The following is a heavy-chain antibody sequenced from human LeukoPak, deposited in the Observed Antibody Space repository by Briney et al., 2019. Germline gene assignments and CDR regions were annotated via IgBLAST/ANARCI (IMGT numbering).Heavy chain of an antibody. CDR3: AKGTGVTMIRGVCAFDI. V-gene: IGHV3-23*01. CDR2: ISGTGSNT. D-gene: IGHD3-10*01. J-gene: IGHJ3*02. Sequence: PGGSLRLSCAASGFTFSNYAMSWVRQAPGKGLEWLSGISGTGSNTYDADSVKGRFIISRDNPKNTLYFQMNSLRADDTAVYYCAKGTGVTMIRGVCAFDIWGQGTMVTVSS. CDR1: GFTFSNYA.